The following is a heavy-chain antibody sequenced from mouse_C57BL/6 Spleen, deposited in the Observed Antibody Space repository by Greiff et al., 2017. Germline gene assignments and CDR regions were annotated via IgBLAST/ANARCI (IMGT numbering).Heavy chain of an antibody. D-gene: IGHD2-3*01. CDR3: ARGLLPHWYFDV. CDR1: GYAFSSSW. CDR2: IYPGDGDT. J-gene: IGHJ1*03. Sequence: QVQLQQSGPELVKPGASVKISCKASGYAFSSSWMNWVKQRPGKGLEWIGRIYPGDGDTNYNGKFKGKATLTADKSSSTAYMQLSSLTSEDSAVYFCARGLLPHWYFDVWGTGTTVTVSS. V-gene: IGHV1-82*01.